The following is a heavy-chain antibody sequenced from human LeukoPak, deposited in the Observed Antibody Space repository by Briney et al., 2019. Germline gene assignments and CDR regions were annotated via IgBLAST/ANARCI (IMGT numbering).Heavy chain of an antibody. CDR2: IYYSGST. D-gene: IGHD3-10*01. V-gene: IGHV4-39*02. CDR1: GGSISSSSYY. CDR3: ARDPRITMVRGVGPRIPVFDY. J-gene: IGHJ4*02. Sequence: PSETLSLTCTVSGGSISSSSYYWGWIRQPPGKGLEWIGSIYYSGSTYYNPSLKSRVTISVDTSKNQFCLKLSSVTAADTAVYYCARDPRITMVRGVGPRIPVFDYWGQGTLVTVSS.